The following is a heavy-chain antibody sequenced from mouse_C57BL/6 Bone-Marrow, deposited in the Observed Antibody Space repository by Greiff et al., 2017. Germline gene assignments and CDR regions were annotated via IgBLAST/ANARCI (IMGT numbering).Heavy chain of an antibody. CDR3: ARNDYGSSYYFDY. CDR2: IHPNSGST. D-gene: IGHD1-1*01. CDR1: GYTFTSYW. J-gene: IGHJ2*01. Sequence: VQLQQPGAELVKPGASVKLSCKASGYTFTSYWMHWVKQRPGQGLEWIGMIHPNSGSTNYNEKFKRKATLTVDQSSSTAYMQLSSLTSEDSAVYYCARNDYGSSYYFDYWGQGTTLTVSS. V-gene: IGHV1-64*01.